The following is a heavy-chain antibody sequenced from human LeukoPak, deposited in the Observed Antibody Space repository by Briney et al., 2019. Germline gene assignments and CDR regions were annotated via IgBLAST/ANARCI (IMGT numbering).Heavy chain of an antibody. V-gene: IGHV4-31*03. J-gene: IGHJ4*02. Sequence: NPSETLSLTCTVSGGSISSGGDYWSWIRQHPGKALAWLGYIYYSGSIYYNPSLKSRVTISVDTSKNQFSLKLSSVTAADTAVYYCARDSNYYGSGNPFDYWGQGTLVTVSS. CDR3: ARDSNYYGSGNPFDY. CDR1: GGSISSGGDY. D-gene: IGHD3-10*01. CDR2: IYYSGSI.